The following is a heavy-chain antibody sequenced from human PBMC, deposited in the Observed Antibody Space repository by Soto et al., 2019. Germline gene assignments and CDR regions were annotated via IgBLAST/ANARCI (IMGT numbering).Heavy chain of an antibody. Sequence: SVKVSCKASGGTFSSYAISWVRQAPGQGLEWMGGIIPILGTANYAQKFQGRVTITADESTSTAYMELSSLRSEDTAVYYCARAPYSSGWYDYYGMDVWGQGTTVTVSS. CDR2: IIPILGTA. CDR1: GGTFSSYA. D-gene: IGHD6-19*01. V-gene: IGHV1-69*13. J-gene: IGHJ6*02. CDR3: ARAPYSSGWYDYYGMDV.